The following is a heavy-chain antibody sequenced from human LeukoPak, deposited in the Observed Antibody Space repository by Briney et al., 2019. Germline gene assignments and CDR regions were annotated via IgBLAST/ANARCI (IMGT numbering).Heavy chain of an antibody. CDR3: ATSASSGSNYFDH. CDR1: GGSITSGSYY. V-gene: IGHV4-61*02. D-gene: IGHD3-22*01. CDR2: IHSSGST. J-gene: IGHJ4*02. Sequence: SETLSLTCTVSGGSITSGSYYWPWLRQPAGKGLEWVGRIHSSGSTNYNPSLNSRVTVSADTSNNQFSLKLSSVTAADTAIYYCATSASSGSNYFDHWGQGILVTVSS.